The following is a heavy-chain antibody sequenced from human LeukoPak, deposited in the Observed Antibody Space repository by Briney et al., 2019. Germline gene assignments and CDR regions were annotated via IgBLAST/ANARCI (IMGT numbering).Heavy chain of an antibody. Sequence: GGSLRLSCVASGFTFSSYAMHWVRQAPGKGLEWVAVISYDGSNKYYADSVKGRFTISRDNSKNTLYLQMNSLRAEDTAVYYCARDVNLEMVVVVTEPNYYFDYWGQGTLVTVSS. J-gene: IGHJ4*02. V-gene: IGHV3-30-3*01. CDR2: ISYDGSNK. CDR1: GFTFSSYA. D-gene: IGHD3-22*01. CDR3: ARDVNLEMVVVVTEPNYYFDY.